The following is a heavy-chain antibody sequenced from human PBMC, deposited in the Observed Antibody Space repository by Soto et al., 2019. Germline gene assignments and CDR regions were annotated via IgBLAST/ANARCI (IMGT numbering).Heavy chain of an antibody. J-gene: IGHJ4*02. CDR1: GDSISSYY. CDR2: IDNSGST. Sequence: SETLSLTCTVSGDSISSYYWSWIRQPPGKGLEWIGYIDNSGSTNYNSSFESRVTISVDTSKNQISLRLSSVTAADTAFYYCAREYISGYFQYLDYWGQGTLVTVSS. V-gene: IGHV4-59*01. D-gene: IGHD3-22*01. CDR3: AREYISGYFQYLDY.